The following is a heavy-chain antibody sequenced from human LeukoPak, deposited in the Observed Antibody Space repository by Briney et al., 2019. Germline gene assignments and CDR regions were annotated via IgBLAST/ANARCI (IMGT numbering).Heavy chain of an antibody. Sequence: ASVKVSCKVSGYTLTELSMHWVRQAPGKGLEWMGGFDPEDGETIYAQKFQGRVTMTEDTSTDTAYMELSSLRSEDTAVYYCATGYYDIFRTWFDPWGQGTLVTVSS. J-gene: IGHJ5*02. V-gene: IGHV1-24*01. CDR2: FDPEDGET. D-gene: IGHD3-9*01. CDR3: ATGYYDIFRTWFDP. CDR1: GYTLTELS.